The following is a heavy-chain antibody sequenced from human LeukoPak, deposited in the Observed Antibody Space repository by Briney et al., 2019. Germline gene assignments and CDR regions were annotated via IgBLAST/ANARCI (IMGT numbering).Heavy chain of an antibody. V-gene: IGHV5-51*01. CDR2: IYPGDSDT. CDR3: ARHRRGMDV. Sequence: GESLKISRKASGYSFTTHWIGWVRQMPGKGLEWMGTIYPGDSDTRYSPSFQGQVTISADQSISTAYLQWSSLKASDTAMYYCARHRRGMDVWGQGTTVTVSS. CDR1: GYSFTTHW. J-gene: IGHJ6*02.